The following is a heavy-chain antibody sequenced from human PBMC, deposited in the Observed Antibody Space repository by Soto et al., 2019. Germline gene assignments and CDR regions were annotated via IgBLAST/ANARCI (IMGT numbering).Heavy chain of an antibody. Sequence: EVQLVESGGGLIQPGGSLRLSCAASGFSLSTIYMSWVRQTPGKGLEWVSLIYGGASTYYADSVKGRFTVSRDKSKNTLSLQMNSLRAEDTAVEFWASFPPKLCSSPTCYDRDVWGQGTTVTVSS. J-gene: IGHJ6*02. CDR2: IYGGAST. CDR3: ASFPPKLCSSPTCYDRDV. V-gene: IGHV3-53*01. CDR1: GFSLSTIY. D-gene: IGHD2-2*01.